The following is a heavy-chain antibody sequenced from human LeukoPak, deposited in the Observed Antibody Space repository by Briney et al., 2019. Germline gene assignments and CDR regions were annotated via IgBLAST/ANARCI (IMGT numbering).Heavy chain of an antibody. Sequence: KPSETLSLTCTVSGGSISSYYWNWIRQPPGKGLEWIGYIYYSGSTNYNPSLKSRVTISVDTSKNQFSLNLTSVTAADTAVYYCARSPHILTGENFDYWGQGTLVTVSS. V-gene: IGHV4-59*01. D-gene: IGHD3-9*01. CDR3: ARSPHILTGENFDY. J-gene: IGHJ4*02. CDR1: GGSISSYY. CDR2: IYYSGST.